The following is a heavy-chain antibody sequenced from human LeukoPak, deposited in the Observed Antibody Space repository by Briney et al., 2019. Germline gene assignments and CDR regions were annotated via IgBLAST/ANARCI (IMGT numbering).Heavy chain of an antibody. CDR3: VRDRTKYCSSTSCPLDY. CDR1: GYTFTGYY. CDR2: INPHSGGT. D-gene: IGHD2-2*01. V-gene: IGHV1-2*02. J-gene: IGHJ4*02. Sequence: ASVKVTCKASGYTFTGYYLHWVRQAPGQGLEWMGWINPHSGGTNYAQKVQGRVTMTRDTSISTAYMELSRLRSDDTAVYYCVRDRTKYCSSTSCPLDYWGQGTLVTVSS.